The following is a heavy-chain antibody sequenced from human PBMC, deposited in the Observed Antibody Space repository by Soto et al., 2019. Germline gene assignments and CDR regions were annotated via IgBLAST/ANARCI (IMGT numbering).Heavy chain of an antibody. D-gene: IGHD3-22*01. CDR1: GYTLTELS. V-gene: IGHV1-24*01. J-gene: IGHJ5*02. CDR3: ATTYYYDSSGYRNWFDP. CDR2: FDPEDGET. Sequence: ASVKVSCKVSGYTLTELSMHWVRQAPGKGLEWMGGFDPEDGETIYAQKIQGRVTMTEDTSTDTAYMELSSLRSEDTAVYYCATTYYYDSSGYRNWFDPWGQGTLVTVSS.